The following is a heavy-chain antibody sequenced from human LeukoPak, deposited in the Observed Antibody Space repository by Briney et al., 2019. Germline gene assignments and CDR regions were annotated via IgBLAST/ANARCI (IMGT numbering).Heavy chain of an antibody. CDR3: ARLSTFSSSWVDY. Sequence: GESLKISCKGSGYTFTNYWIGWVRQMPGKGLEWVGIVHPGDSDTRYIPSFRGQVTISADKSISTTYLQWSSMKASDTAMYYCARLSTFSSSWVDYWGQGTLVTVSS. CDR2: VHPGDSDT. D-gene: IGHD2-2*01. CDR1: GYTFTNYW. J-gene: IGHJ4*02. V-gene: IGHV5-51*01.